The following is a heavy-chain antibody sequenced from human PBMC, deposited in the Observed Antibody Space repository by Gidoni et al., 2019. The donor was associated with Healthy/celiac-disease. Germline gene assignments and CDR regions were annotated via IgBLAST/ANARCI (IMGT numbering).Heavy chain of an antibody. CDR2: IYYSGCT. Sequence: HVQLQESGPGLVKSSQTLSPTCTVSGGSISSGGYYWSWIRQSPGEGLEWIGYIYYSGCTCYNPSLKSRVTISVDTSKNQFSLKLSSVTAADTAVYYCARWFRYYDILTGYYSGWFDPWGQGTLVTVSS. D-gene: IGHD3-9*01. J-gene: IGHJ5*01. CDR3: ARWFRYYDILTGYYSGWFDP. CDR1: GGSISSGGYY. V-gene: IGHV4-31*03.